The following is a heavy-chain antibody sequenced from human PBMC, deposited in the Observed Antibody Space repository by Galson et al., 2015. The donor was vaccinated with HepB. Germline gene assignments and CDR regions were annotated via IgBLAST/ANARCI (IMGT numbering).Heavy chain of an antibody. V-gene: IGHV1-46*04. CDR2: INPSGGTT. Sequence: SVKVSCKASGHTYTSYSIHWVRQAPGQGLEWMGVINPSGGTTTYAQKLQGRITVTTETSTSTVYMELSSLRSEDTAVYFCVRTWGYWGQGTLVTVSS. D-gene: IGHD7-27*01. CDR1: GHTYTSYS. CDR3: VRTWGY. J-gene: IGHJ4*02.